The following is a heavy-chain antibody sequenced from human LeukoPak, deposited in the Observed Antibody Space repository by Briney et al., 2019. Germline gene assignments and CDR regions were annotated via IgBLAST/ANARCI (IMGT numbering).Heavy chain of an antibody. CDR1: GGSISSYY. J-gene: IGHJ4*02. D-gene: IGHD3-22*01. Sequence: SETLALTCTVSGGSISSYYWSWIRQPPGKGLEWLGYIYYSGSTNYNPSLKSRVTISVDTSKNQFSLKLSSVTAADTAVYYCARVDSIYDRSGYESYYFDYWGQGNLVTVSS. CDR3: ARVDSIYDRSGYESYYFDY. CDR2: IYYSGST. V-gene: IGHV4-59*01.